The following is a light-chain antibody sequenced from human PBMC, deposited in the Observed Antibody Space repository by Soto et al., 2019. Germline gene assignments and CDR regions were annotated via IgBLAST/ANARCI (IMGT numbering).Light chain of an antibody. Sequence: DIQMTQSPSSLSASVGDRVTITCRASQSISSYLNWYQQKPGKAPKLLIYAASSLQSGVPSRFRGSGSGTDFTLPISSLQPEDFATYYCQQSYSTPPWTFGQGTQVEIK. J-gene: IGKJ1*01. CDR1: QSISSY. CDR3: QQSYSTPPWT. V-gene: IGKV1-39*01. CDR2: AAS.